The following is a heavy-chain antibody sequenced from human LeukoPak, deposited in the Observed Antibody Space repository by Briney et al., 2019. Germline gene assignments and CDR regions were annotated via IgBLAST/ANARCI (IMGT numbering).Heavy chain of an antibody. CDR1: GGSISSYY. Sequence: PSETLSLTCTVSGGSISSYYWSWIRQPPGKGLEWIGYIYYSGSTNYNPSLKSRVTISVDTSKNQFSLKLSSVTAADTAVYYCARGRDSRGWNYYYYYYMDVWGKGTTVTISS. CDR3: ARGRDSRGWNYYYYYYMDV. CDR2: IYYSGST. J-gene: IGHJ6*03. D-gene: IGHD6-19*01. V-gene: IGHV4-59*01.